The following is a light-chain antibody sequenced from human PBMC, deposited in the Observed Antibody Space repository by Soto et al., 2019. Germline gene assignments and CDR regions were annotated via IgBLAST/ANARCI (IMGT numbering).Light chain of an antibody. V-gene: IGKV1-12*01. Sequence: DIQMTQSPSSVSTSVGDRVTISCRASQSINSWLAWYQQKPGKAPKLLIYAASSLQSGVPSRFSGSGSGTDFTLTINSLQPEDSAIYYCQQANSLPVTFGQGTKLEIK. J-gene: IGKJ2*01. CDR3: QQANSLPVT. CDR2: AAS. CDR1: QSINSW.